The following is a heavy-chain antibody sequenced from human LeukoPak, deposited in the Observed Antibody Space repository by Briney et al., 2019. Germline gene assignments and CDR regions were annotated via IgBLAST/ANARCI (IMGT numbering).Heavy chain of an antibody. CDR1: GGSVTKYY. J-gene: IGHJ4*02. CDR3: ASGYTYGWYYFDY. V-gene: IGHV4-59*02. CDR2: IFHTGIT. Sequence: SETLSLTCTVSGGSVTKYYWHWIRQAPGKGLEWIGFIFHTGITNYNPSLKSRVTISVDTSKNQFSLKLSSVTAADTAVYYCASGYTYGWYYFDYWGQGTLVTVSS. D-gene: IGHD5-18*01.